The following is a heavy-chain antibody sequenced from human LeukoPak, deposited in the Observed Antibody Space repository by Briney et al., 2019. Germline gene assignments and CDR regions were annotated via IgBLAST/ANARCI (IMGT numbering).Heavy chain of an antibody. J-gene: IGHJ6*02. CDR2: VTGDGYGT. CDR3: AKGRFLDPMDV. V-gene: IGHV3-23*01. D-gene: IGHD3-3*01. Sequence: GGSLRLSCAASGFSFSITDMSWVRQAPGKGLEWVSGVTGDGYGTYYAESVKGRFTVSRDNFKNTLYLQMNSLRAEDTAIYYCAKGRFLDPMDVWGQGTTVTVSS. CDR1: GFSFSITD.